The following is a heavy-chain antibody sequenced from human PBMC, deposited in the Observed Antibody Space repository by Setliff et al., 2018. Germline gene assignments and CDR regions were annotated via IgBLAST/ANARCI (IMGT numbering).Heavy chain of an antibody. Sequence: PSETLSLTCTVSGGSISSSSHYWGWIRQPPGKGLEWIGSIYYTGSTYYNPSLKSRVTMSVDTSKNQFSLKLNSVTAADTAVYYCARRWNFGPYGSGIHDGFDMWGQGTMVTVSS. V-gene: IGHV4-39*01. J-gene: IGHJ3*02. CDR1: GGSISSSSHY. CDR2: IYYTGST. CDR3: ARRWNFGPYGSGIHDGFDM. D-gene: IGHD3-10*01.